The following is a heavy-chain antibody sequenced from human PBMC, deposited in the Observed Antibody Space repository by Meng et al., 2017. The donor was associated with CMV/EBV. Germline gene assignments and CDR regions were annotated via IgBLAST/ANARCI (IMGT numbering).Heavy chain of an antibody. Sequence: SGTPFTSYDINWVRQATGQGLEWMGWMNPNSGNTGYAQKFQGRVTMTRNTSISTAYMELSSLRSEDTAVYYCARGRRYSGSPHPLGYWGQGTLVTVSS. V-gene: IGHV1-8*01. J-gene: IGHJ4*02. CDR1: GTPFTSYD. CDR2: MNPNSGNT. D-gene: IGHD1-26*01. CDR3: ARGRRYSGSPHPLGY.